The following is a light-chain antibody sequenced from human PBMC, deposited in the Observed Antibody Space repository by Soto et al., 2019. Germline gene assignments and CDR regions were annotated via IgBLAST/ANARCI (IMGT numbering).Light chain of an antibody. V-gene: IGLV1-40*01. Sequence: QPVLTQPPSVSGAPGQRVTISCTGSSSNIGAGYDVHWYQQLPGRAPKLLIYANSNRPSGVPDRFSGSRSGTSASLAITGLQAEDEADYSCQSYDNSLSGFYVFGTGTKVTVL. CDR2: ANS. CDR3: QSYDNSLSGFYV. CDR1: SSNIGAGYD. J-gene: IGLJ1*01.